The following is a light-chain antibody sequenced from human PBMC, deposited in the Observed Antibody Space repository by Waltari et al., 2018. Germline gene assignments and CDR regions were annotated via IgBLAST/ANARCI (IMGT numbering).Light chain of an antibody. CDR2: ETS. CDR1: QAIFDS. Sequence: DIQMTQSPSSLSASVGDRVTITCRASQAIFDSLAWYQQKPGKAPKLLLYETSILASGVPSRFSGIVSGTDYTLAINNLQTEDVATYFCQQYSGSLPTTFGPGTRLALK. J-gene: IGKJ3*01. V-gene: IGKV1-NL1*01. CDR3: QQYSGSLPTT.